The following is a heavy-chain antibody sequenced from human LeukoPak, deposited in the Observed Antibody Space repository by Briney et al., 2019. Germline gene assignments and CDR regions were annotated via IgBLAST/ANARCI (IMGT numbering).Heavy chain of an antibody. CDR3: AKDRIWSDAGHGPFDI. CDR1: GASISSYY. D-gene: IGHD1-1*01. J-gene: IGHJ3*02. V-gene: IGHV4-4*07. CDR2: IYTSANT. Sequence: KPSETLSLTCTVSGASISSYYRSWIRQPAGKGLEWIGRIYTSANTNYNPSFKSRATISIDRSKNQFSLNLPSVTAADTAVYYCAKDRIWSDAGHGPFDIWGQGTMVTVSS.